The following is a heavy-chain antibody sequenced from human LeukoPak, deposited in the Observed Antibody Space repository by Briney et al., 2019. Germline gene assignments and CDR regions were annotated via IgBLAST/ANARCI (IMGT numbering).Heavy chain of an antibody. CDR3: ARQGELPWNFDY. CDR2: IYYSGST. D-gene: IGHD1-7*01. J-gene: IGHJ4*02. V-gene: IGHV4-59*08. CDR1: GGSISSYY. Sequence: ASETLSLTCTVSGGSISSYYWSWIRQPPGKGLEWIGYIYYSGSTNYNPSLKSRVTISVDTSKNQFSLKLISVTAADAAVYYCARQGELPWNFDYWGQGTLVTVSS.